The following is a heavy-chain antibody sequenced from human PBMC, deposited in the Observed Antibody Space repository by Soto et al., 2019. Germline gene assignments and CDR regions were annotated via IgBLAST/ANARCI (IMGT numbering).Heavy chain of an antibody. V-gene: IGHV3-7*03. CDR3: ARAPYGSGSSYYFDD. J-gene: IGHJ4*02. Sequence: EVQPVESGGGLVQPGGSLRLSCAASGFTFSSYWMSWVRQAPGKGLEWVAHINQDGSEKYYVDSVKGRFTISRDNAKKSLYLQMNSLRAEDTAVYYCARAPYGSGSSYYFDDWGQGTLVTVSS. D-gene: IGHD3-10*01. CDR1: GFTFSSYW. CDR2: INQDGSEK.